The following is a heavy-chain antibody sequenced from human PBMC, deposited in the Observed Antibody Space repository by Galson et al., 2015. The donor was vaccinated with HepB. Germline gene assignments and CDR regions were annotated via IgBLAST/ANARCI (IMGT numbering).Heavy chain of an antibody. CDR1: GYTFTSYY. V-gene: IGHV1-46*03. J-gene: IGHJ2*01. CDR3: ARDIAAAGTVSYWYFDL. Sequence: SVKVSCKASGYTFTSYYMHWVRQAPGQGLEWMGIINPSGGSTSYAQKFQGRVTMTRDTSTSTVYMELSSLRSEDTAVYYCARDIAAAGTVSYWYFDLWGRGTLVTVSS. D-gene: IGHD6-13*01. CDR2: INPSGGST.